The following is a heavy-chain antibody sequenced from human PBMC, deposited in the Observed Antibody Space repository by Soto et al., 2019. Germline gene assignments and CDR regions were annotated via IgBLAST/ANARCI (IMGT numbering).Heavy chain of an antibody. D-gene: IGHD2-15*01. V-gene: IGHV1-2*02. CDR2: INPDSGGT. Sequence: ASVKVSCKASGYTFIGYYMHWVRQAPGQGLEWMGWINPDSGGTNYAQKFQGRVTMTRDTSISTAYMELSRLRSDDTAVYYCARVLRYCSGGSCYSHYYYYGMDVWGQGTTVTVSS. CDR3: ARVLRYCSGGSCYSHYYYYGMDV. CDR1: GYTFIGYY. J-gene: IGHJ6*02.